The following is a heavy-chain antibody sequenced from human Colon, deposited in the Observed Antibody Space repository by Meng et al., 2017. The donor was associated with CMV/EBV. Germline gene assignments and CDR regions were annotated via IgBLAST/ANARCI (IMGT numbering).Heavy chain of an antibody. D-gene: IGHD3-10*01. Sequence: HISLKGSGHTMANRTQCLTPICAFCGFLASTIGMCVSWCCQPPGKALEWRGVIYWDDNKRDSPSLKSRLTITKDTTNNQVVLTMTYLDPQDTATYYCADRPYGSASYFFDYWGQGTLVTVSS. V-gene: IGHV2-5*02. CDR2: IYWDDNK. CDR1: GFLASTIGMC. CDR3: ADRPYGSASYFFDY. J-gene: IGHJ4*02.